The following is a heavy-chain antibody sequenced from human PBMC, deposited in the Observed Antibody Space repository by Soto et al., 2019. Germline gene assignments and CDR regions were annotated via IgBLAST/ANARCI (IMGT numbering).Heavy chain of an antibody. CDR3: SRYRPNYCSSTSCDFPVSGFDP. Sequence: SETLSLTCTVSGGSISSGGYYWSWIRQHPGKGQEWIGYIYYSGSTYYNPSLKSRVTISVDASKNQFSLKLSFVTAADTAVYYCSRYRPNYCSSTSCDFPVSGFDPWGQGTLVTVSS. J-gene: IGHJ5*02. CDR2: IYYSGST. V-gene: IGHV4-31*03. CDR1: GGSISSGGYY. D-gene: IGHD2-2*01.